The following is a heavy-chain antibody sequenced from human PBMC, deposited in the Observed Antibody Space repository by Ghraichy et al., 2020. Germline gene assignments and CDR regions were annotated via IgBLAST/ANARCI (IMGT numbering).Heavy chain of an antibody. CDR2: IIPIFGTA. V-gene: IGHV1-69*13. CDR3: ARISRDGYNYQMDY. Sequence: SVKVSCKACRGTFCTYVIFRVRLGRLQRVEWMGGIIPIFGTANYAQKFQDRVTITADASTGTAYMELSSLRSEDTAIYYCARISRDGYNYQMDYWGQGTLVTVS. CDR1: RGTFCTYV. D-gene: IGHD5-24*01. J-gene: IGHJ4*02.